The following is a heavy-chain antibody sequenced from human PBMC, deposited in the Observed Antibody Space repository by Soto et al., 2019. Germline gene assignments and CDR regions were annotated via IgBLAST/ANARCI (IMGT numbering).Heavy chain of an antibody. CDR3: ATDHPPTWYDFWSGYYTDAFDI. D-gene: IGHD3-3*01. V-gene: IGHV1-24*01. Sequence: QVQLVQSGAEVKKPGASVKVSCKVSGYTLTELSMHWVRQAPGKGLEWMGGFDPEDGETIYAQKFQGRVTMTEDTSTDTAYMELSSLRSEDTAVYYCATDHPPTWYDFWSGYYTDAFDIWGQGTMVTVSS. CDR1: GYTLTELS. CDR2: FDPEDGET. J-gene: IGHJ3*02.